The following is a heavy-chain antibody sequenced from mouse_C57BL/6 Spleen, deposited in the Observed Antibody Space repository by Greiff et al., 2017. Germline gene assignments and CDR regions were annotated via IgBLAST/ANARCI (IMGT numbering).Heavy chain of an antibody. V-gene: IGHV1-55*01. Sequence: VQLQQPGAELVKPGASVKMSCKASGYTFTSYWLTWVKQRPGQGLEWIGDIYPGSGSTNYNEKFKSKATLTVDTSSSTAYMQLSSRTSEDSAVYYCARREVTTGFAYWGQGTLVTVSA. CDR1: GYTFTSYW. D-gene: IGHD2-2*01. J-gene: IGHJ3*01. CDR3: ARREVTTGFAY. CDR2: IYPGSGST.